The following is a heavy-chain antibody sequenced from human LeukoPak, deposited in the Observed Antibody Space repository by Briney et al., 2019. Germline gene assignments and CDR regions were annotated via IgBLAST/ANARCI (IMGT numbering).Heavy chain of an antibody. CDR2: IYYSGST. J-gene: IGHJ6*03. CDR1: SGSISSYY. D-gene: IGHD2-2*01. V-gene: IGHV4-59*01. CDR3: ARRTSYCSSTSCRRDYYYYMDV. Sequence: SETLSLTCTVSSGSISSYYWSWIRQPPGKGLEWIGYIYYSGSTNYNPSLKSRVTISVDTSKNQFSLKLSSVTAADTAVYYCARRTSYCSSTSCRRDYYYYMDVWGKGTTVTVSS.